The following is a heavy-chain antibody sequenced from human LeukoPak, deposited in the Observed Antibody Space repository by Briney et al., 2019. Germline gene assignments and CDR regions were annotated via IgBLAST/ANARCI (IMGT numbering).Heavy chain of an antibody. Sequence: PGGSLRLSCAASGFTFSSYAMSWVRQAPGKGLEWVSAISGSGGSTYYADSVKGRFTISRDNSKNTLYLQMNSLRAEDTAVYYCAKGDDIVVVVALAADYWGQGTLVTVSS. CDR3: AKGDDIVVVVALAADY. D-gene: IGHD2-15*01. J-gene: IGHJ4*02. CDR1: GFTFSSYA. V-gene: IGHV3-23*01. CDR2: ISGSGGST.